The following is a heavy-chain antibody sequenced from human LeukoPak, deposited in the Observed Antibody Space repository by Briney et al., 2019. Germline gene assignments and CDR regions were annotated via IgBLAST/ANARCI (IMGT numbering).Heavy chain of an antibody. CDR1: GYTFTGYY. Sequence: ASEKVSCKASGYTFTGYYMHWVRQAPGQGLEWMGWINPNSGGTNYAQKFQGRVTMTRDTSISTAYMELSRLRSDDTAVYYCASDWGLSQLEYCSNTNCYMGAFDIWGQGTMVTVSS. V-gene: IGHV1-2*02. CDR3: ASDWGLSQLEYCSNTNCYMGAFDI. CDR2: INPNSGGT. D-gene: IGHD2-2*02. J-gene: IGHJ3*02.